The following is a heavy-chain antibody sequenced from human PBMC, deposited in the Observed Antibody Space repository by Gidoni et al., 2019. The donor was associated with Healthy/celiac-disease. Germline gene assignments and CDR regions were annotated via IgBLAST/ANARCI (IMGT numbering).Heavy chain of an antibody. V-gene: IGHV3-23*01. J-gene: IGHJ6*02. D-gene: IGHD3-10*01. Sequence: EVQLLESGGGLVQPGGSLRLSCAASGFPFSRYAMSWVRQAPGKGLEWVAEISGSGGSTYYADAVKGRFTISRDNSKNTLYWQMNSLRAEDTAGYYCAKDLITMVRGVIITYDYYYGMDVWGQGTTVTVSS. CDR2: ISGSGGST. CDR1: GFPFSRYA. CDR3: AKDLITMVRGVIITYDYYYGMDV.